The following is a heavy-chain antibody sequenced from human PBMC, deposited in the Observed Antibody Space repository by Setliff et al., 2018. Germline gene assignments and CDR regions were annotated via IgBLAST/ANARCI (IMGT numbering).Heavy chain of an antibody. CDR1: GYTFTSYD. CDR2: MNPNSGNT. Sequence: ASVKVSCQASGYTFTSYDINWVRQATGQGLEWMGWMNPNSGNTGYAQKFQGRVTMTRNTSISTAYMELSSLRSEDTAVYYCARGRERDYNFWSGYYTYYYYGMDVWGQGTTVTVSS. V-gene: IGHV1-8*02. J-gene: IGHJ6*02. D-gene: IGHD3-3*01. CDR3: ARGRERDYNFWSGYYTYYYYGMDV.